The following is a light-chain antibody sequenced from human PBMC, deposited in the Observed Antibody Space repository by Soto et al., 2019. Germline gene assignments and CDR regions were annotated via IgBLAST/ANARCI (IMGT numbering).Light chain of an antibody. CDR3: QHYGRSPIT. CDR2: DVS. J-gene: IGKJ5*01. Sequence: IVLTQSPATLSLSPGKRATLSCRASQNISNYLIWYQQKPGQAPRLLIYDVSNRATGIPARFSGSGSGTDFTLTISRLEPEDFALYYCQHYGRSPITFGQGTRLEIK. CDR1: QNISNY. V-gene: IGKV3-11*01.